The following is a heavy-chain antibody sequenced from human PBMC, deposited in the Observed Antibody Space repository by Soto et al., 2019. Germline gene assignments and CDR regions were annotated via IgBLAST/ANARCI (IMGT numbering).Heavy chain of an antibody. Sequence: EVQLVESGGGLVQPGGSLRLSCAASGFTFSSYSMNWVRQAPGKGLEWVSYISSSSSTIYYADSVKGRFTISRDNAKNSLYLQMNSMRDEDTAVSYCARDSILGLGRSDDDAFDIWGQGTMVTVSS. CDR1: GFTFSSYS. CDR3: ARDSILGLGRSDDDAFDI. J-gene: IGHJ3*02. D-gene: IGHD3-16*01. V-gene: IGHV3-48*02. CDR2: ISSSSSTI.